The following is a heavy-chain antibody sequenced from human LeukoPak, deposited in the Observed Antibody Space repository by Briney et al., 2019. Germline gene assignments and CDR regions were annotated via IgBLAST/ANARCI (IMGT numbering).Heavy chain of an antibody. Sequence: GGSLRLSCAASGFTFSNYAMNWVRQAPGKGLEWVSAISGSGSSTSYADSVKGRFTISRDNSKNILYLQVNSLRAEDTAVYYCAKGAMVVVVAPTEFDHWGQGALVTVSS. CDR1: GFTFSNYA. CDR3: AKGAMVVVVAPTEFDH. V-gene: IGHV3-23*01. CDR2: ISGSGSST. J-gene: IGHJ4*02. D-gene: IGHD2-15*01.